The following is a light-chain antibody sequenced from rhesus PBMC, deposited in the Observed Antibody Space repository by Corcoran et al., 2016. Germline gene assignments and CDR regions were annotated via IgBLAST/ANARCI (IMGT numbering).Light chain of an antibody. CDR3: QQYSNWPYS. CDR2: DAS. J-gene: IGKJ2*01. Sequence: EIVLTQSPATLSLSPGERATLSCRASQSVSSTLAWYPQKPGQAPRLLIYDASRAAPGIPDRVSGRGSGKDFTLTISSLEPEDVGLYYCQQYSNWPYSFGQGTKVEIK. V-gene: IGKV3-35*01. CDR1: QSVSST.